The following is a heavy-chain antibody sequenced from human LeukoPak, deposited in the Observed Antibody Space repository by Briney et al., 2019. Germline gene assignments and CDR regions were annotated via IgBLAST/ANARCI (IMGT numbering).Heavy chain of an antibody. D-gene: IGHD5-12*01. Sequence: GGSLRLSCVVSGFTFSGYWMTWVRQAPGKGLEWVANIREDGSERNYVDSVKGRFIISRDNPRNSLYLQMNSLRPEGTAVYYCTRDRNARATKEDRYDYWGQGTLVTVSS. CDR3: TRDRNARATKEDRYDY. V-gene: IGHV3-7*01. CDR1: GFTFSGYW. CDR2: IREDGSER. J-gene: IGHJ4*02.